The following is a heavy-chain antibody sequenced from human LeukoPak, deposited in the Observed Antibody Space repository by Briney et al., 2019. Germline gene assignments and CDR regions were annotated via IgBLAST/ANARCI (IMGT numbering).Heavy chain of an antibody. CDR3: ARAKFSGWYRKAFDI. CDR1: GYTFTSYA. CDR2: INTNTGNP. J-gene: IGHJ3*02. Sequence: ASVKVSCKASGYTFTSYAMNWVRQAPGQGLEWMGWINTNTGNPTYAQGFTGRFVFSLDTSVSTAYLQISSLEAEDTAVYYCARAKFSGWYRKAFDIWGQGTMVTVSS. V-gene: IGHV7-4-1*02. D-gene: IGHD6-19*01.